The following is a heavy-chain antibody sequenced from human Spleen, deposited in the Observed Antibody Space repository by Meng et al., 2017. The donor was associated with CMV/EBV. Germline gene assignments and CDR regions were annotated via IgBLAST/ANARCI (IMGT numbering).Heavy chain of an antibody. V-gene: IGHV1-69*05. Sequence: ASGGTFSRYAISWVRQAPGQGLEWMGGIIPIFGTANYAQKFQGRVTITTDESTSTAYMELSSLRPEDTAVYYCARGLPAAISYWFDPWGQGTLVTVSS. D-gene: IGHD2-2*01. CDR1: GGTFSRYA. J-gene: IGHJ5*02. CDR2: IIPIFGTA. CDR3: ARGLPAAISYWFDP.